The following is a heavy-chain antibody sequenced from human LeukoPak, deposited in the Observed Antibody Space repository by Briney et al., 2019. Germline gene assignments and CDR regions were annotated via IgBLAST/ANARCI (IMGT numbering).Heavy chain of an antibody. J-gene: IGHJ3*02. CDR1: GASISSISYY. CDR3: ARVRRRDAFDI. CDR2: IYYSGST. Sequence: SETLSLTCAVSGASISSISYYWGWIRQPPGKGLKWIGNIYYSGSTYYNPSLKSRVTISIDTSKNQFSLRLSSVTAADTAVYYCARVRRRDAFDIWGQGTLVTVSS. V-gene: IGHV4-39*07. D-gene: IGHD3-10*01.